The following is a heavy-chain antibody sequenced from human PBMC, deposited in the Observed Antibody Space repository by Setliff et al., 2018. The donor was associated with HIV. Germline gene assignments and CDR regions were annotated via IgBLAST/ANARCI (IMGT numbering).Heavy chain of an antibody. V-gene: IGHV1-2*02. J-gene: IGHJ6*03. CDR1: GYSFTGYN. Sequence: AASVKVSCKASGYSFTGYNLYWVRQAPGQGLEWMGWINPDSGGTKYSRKFEDRVTMSRETSINTGFMELNSLRSDDTAVYYCARDVSGFDLFSSYMDVWGKGPTVTVCS. D-gene: IGHD3-9*01. CDR3: ARDVSGFDLFSSYMDV. CDR2: INPDSGGT.